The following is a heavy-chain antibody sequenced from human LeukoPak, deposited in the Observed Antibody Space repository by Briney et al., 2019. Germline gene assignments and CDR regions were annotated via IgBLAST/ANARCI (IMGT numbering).Heavy chain of an antibody. CDR3: ATSISGATTTDY. D-gene: IGHD1-1*01. CDR1: GFTFSSYS. CDR2: ISSSSSYI. V-gene: IGHV3-21*01. Sequence: GGSLRLSCAASGFTFSSYSMNWVRQAPGKGLEWVSSISSSSSYIYYADSVKGRFTNSRDNAKNSLYLQMNSLRAEDTAVYYCATSISGATTTDYWGQGTLDTVSS. J-gene: IGHJ4*02.